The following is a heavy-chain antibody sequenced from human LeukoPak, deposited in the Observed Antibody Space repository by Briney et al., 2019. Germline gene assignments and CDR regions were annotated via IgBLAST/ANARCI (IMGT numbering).Heavy chain of an antibody. CDR2: VYYSGST. J-gene: IGHJ3*02. D-gene: IGHD6-13*01. Sequence: SETLSLTCTVSGGSISTYCWSWIRQPPGKGLEWIGYVYYSGSTSYNPSLMSRVTISVDTSKNQFSLKLSSVTAADTAVYYCARELYSGSWSHAFDIWGQGTMVTVSS. V-gene: IGHV4-59*01. CDR3: ARELYSGSWSHAFDI. CDR1: GGSISTYC.